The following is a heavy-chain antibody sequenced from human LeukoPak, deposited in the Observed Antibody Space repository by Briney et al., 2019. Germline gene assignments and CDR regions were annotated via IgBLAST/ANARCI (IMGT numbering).Heavy chain of an antibody. Sequence: GASVKVSCKASGFTFTSSAVQWVRQARGQRLEWIGWIVVGSGNTNYAQKFQERVTITRDMSTSTAYMELSSLRSEDTAVYYCAADCSGTGGYPGGGVYWGQGTLVTVSS. D-gene: IGHD2-2*01. CDR1: GFTFTSSA. CDR3: AADCSGTGGYPGGGVY. CDR2: IVVGSGNT. J-gene: IGHJ4*02. V-gene: IGHV1-58*01.